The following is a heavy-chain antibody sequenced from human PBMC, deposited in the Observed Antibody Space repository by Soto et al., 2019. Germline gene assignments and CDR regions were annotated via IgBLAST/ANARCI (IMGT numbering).Heavy chain of an antibody. CDR3: ARGRPYGMDV. CDR1: GFTFGSYW. J-gene: IGHJ6*02. Sequence: EVQLVESGGGLVQPGGSLRVSCAASGFTFGSYWMNWVRQAPGKGLVWVSRIDSDGSSTTYADSVKGRFTTSRDNAKNTLYLQMSSLSVEDTAVYYCARGRPYGMDVWGQGTTVNVYS. V-gene: IGHV3-74*01. CDR2: IDSDGSST.